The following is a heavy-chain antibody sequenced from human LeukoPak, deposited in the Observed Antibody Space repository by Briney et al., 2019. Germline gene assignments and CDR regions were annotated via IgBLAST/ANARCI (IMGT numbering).Heavy chain of an antibody. Sequence: SETLSVTCTVSGGSISSYYWSWIRQSPGKGLEWIGYLYYTGSSKYNPSLKSRVTTSVDASKKHFSLRLSSVTAADTAVYYCASPMVTTLDVGYWGQGTLVTVSS. CDR1: GGSISSYY. CDR2: LYYTGSS. CDR3: ASPMVTTLDVGY. J-gene: IGHJ4*02. D-gene: IGHD4-17*01. V-gene: IGHV4-59*08.